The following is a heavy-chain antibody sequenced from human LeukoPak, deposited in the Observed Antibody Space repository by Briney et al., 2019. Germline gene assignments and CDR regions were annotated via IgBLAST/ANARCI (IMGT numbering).Heavy chain of an antibody. V-gene: IGHV4-39*07. CDR3: ARVGYSYGSTERFDY. Sequence: PSETLSLTCTVSGGSISSRSYYWGWLRQPPGKGLEWIASIFYSGSTYYNPSLKSRVTISVDTSKNQFSLKLSSVTAADTAVYYCARVGYSYGSTERFDYWGQGTLVTVSS. D-gene: IGHD5-18*01. CDR2: IFYSGST. CDR1: GGSISSRSYY. J-gene: IGHJ4*02.